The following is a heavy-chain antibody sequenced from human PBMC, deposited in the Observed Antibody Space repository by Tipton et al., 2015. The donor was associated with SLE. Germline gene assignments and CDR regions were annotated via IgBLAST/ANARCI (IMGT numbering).Heavy chain of an antibody. CDR2: IHFSGST. Sequence: TLSLTCSVSGVSISSDFWTWVRQPPGKGLEWIGFIHFSGSTNSNPSLKSRVTLSVDTSKNQFTLNLNSVTAADTAVYYCARAYDLWSAKGPDAFDIWGQGTMVTVSS. CDR3: ARAYDLWSAKGPDAFDI. J-gene: IGHJ3*02. D-gene: IGHD3-3*01. V-gene: IGHV4-4*08. CDR1: GVSISSDF.